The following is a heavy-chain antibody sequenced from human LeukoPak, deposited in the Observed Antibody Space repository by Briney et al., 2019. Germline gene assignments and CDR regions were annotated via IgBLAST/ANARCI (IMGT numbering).Heavy chain of an antibody. CDR1: GGSISGYY. Sequence: SETLSLTCTVSGGSISGYYWTWIRQPPGKGLEWIAYIYYTGSTNYNPSLESRVTISVDTSKNQFPLRLSSVTAADTAVYYCARLRGNYFPDYWGQGTLVTVSS. V-gene: IGHV4-59*01. D-gene: IGHD4-11*01. CDR3: ARLRGNYFPDY. J-gene: IGHJ4*02. CDR2: IYYTGST.